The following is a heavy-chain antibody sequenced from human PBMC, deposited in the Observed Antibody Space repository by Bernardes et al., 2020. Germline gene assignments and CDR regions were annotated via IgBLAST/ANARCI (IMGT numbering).Heavy chain of an antibody. Sequence: GGSLRLSCAASGFTFSSYAMSWVRQAPGKGLEWVSPISGSGGSTYYADSVKGRFTISRDNSKNTLYLQMNSLRAEDTAVYYCAKTAPGYDFWSGYYGDYWGQGTLVTVSS. CDR2: ISGSGGST. J-gene: IGHJ4*02. CDR1: GFTFSSYA. D-gene: IGHD3-3*01. CDR3: AKTAPGYDFWSGYYGDY. V-gene: IGHV3-23*01.